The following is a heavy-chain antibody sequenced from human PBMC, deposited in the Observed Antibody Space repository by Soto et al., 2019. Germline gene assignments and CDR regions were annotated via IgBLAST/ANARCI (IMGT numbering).Heavy chain of an antibody. CDR1: GGSISSNNYY. CDR3: AREPRYCSSTSCYENWFDP. D-gene: IGHD2-2*01. V-gene: IGHV4-39*02. CDR2: IYYSGST. J-gene: IGHJ5*02. Sequence: SETMSLTCTVSGGSISSNNYYCGWIRQPPGKGLEWIGSIYYSGSTYYNPSLKSRVTISVDTSKNQFSLKLSSVTAADTAVYYCAREPRYCSSTSCYENWFDPWGQGTLVTVSS.